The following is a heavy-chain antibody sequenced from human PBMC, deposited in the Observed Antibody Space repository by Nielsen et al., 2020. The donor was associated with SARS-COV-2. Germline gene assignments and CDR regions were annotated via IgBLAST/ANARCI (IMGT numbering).Heavy chain of an antibody. D-gene: IGHD2-15*01. V-gene: IGHV3-53*01. CDR2: IYSGGST. Sequence: GGSLRLSCAASGFTVSSNYMSWVRQAPGKGLEWVSVIYSGGSTYYADSVKGRFTISRDNAKNSLYLQMNSLRAEDTAVYYCARVDGHCSGGSCYSGVYWGQGTLVTVSS. J-gene: IGHJ4*02. CDR3: ARVDGHCSGGSCYSGVY. CDR1: GFTVSSNY.